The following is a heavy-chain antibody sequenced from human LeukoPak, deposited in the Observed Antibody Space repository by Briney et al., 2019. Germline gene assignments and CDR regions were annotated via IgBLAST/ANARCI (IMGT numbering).Heavy chain of an antibody. V-gene: IGHV1-69*02. J-gene: IGHJ5*02. CDR1: GGTFSSYT. Sequence: ASVKVSCKASGGTFSSYTISWVRQAPGQGLEWMGRIIPILGIANYAQKFQGRVTITADKSTSTAYMELSSLRSEDTAVYYCARGPGYCTNGVCFNWFDPWGREPWSPSPQ. CDR2: IIPILGIA. D-gene: IGHD2-8*01. CDR3: ARGPGYCTNGVCFNWFDP.